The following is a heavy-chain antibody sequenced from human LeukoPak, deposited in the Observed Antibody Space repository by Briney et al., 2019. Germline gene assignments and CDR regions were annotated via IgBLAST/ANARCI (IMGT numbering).Heavy chain of an antibody. CDR1: GFTFSSYS. J-gene: IGHJ4*02. Sequence: TGGSLRLSCAASGFTFSSYSMNWVRQAPGKGLEWVSSISSSSSYIYYADSVKGRFTISRDKAKNSLYLQMNSLRAEDTAVYYCARDNSGGYGFDYWGQGTLVTVSS. CDR2: ISSSSSYI. CDR3: ARDNSGGYGFDY. D-gene: IGHD2-15*01. V-gene: IGHV3-21*01.